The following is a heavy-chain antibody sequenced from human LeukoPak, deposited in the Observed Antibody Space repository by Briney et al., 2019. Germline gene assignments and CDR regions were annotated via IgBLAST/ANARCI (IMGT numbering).Heavy chain of an antibody. CDR3: ARVYCSSTSCLNWFDP. CDR2: INPSGGST. V-gene: IGHV1-46*03. J-gene: IGHJ5*02. Sequence: ASVKVSCKASGYTFTSYYMHWVRQAPGQGLEWMGIINPSGGSTSYGQKFQGRVTMTRDTSTSTVYMELSSLRSEDTAVYYCARVYCSSTSCLNWFDPWGQGTLVTVSS. CDR1: GYTFTSYY. D-gene: IGHD2-2*01.